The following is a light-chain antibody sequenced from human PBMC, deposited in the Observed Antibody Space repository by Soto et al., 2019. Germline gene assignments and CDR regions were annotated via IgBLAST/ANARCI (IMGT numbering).Light chain of an antibody. Sequence: QSVLTQSSSASASLGSSVTLTCTLTSGRSTYIIALYQQQPQKAPRYLLKVDGSGNYNKGVGVPDRFSGSSSGADRYLSISNLQSEDDADYCCETRNSNTRVFGGGTQLTVL. CDR3: ETRNSNTRV. CDR2: VDGSGNY. J-gene: IGLJ2*01. V-gene: IGLV4-60*03. CDR1: SGRSTYI.